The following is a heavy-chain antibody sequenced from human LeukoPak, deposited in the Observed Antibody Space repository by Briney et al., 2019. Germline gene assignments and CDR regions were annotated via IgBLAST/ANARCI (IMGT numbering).Heavy chain of an antibody. V-gene: IGHV3-20*04. CDR3: ARDSGWGGYYMPLGPDY. D-gene: IGHD3-3*01. J-gene: IGHJ4*02. Sequence: GGSLRLSCAASGFTFSSYSMNWVRQAPGKGLEWVSGINWNGGSTGYADSVKGRFTISRDNAKNSLYLQMNSLRAEDTAVYYCARDSGWGGYYMPLGPDYWGQGTLVTVSS. CDR2: INWNGGST. CDR1: GFTFSSYS.